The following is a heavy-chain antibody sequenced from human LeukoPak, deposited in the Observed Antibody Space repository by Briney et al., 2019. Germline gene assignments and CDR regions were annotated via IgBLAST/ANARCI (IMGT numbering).Heavy chain of an antibody. CDR1: GGSLTTNTFY. CDR2: VYYTGIT. D-gene: IGHD3-9*01. V-gene: IGHV4-39*01. CDR3: ARHGILTDHSIRY. Sequence: PSETLSLTCTLSGGSLTTNTFYWGWIRQPPGKGLEWIGTVYYTGITHHNPSLKSRITISVDTSKNHFSLNLTSVTAADTAVYFCARHGILTDHSIRYWGQGLLVTVSS. J-gene: IGHJ4*02.